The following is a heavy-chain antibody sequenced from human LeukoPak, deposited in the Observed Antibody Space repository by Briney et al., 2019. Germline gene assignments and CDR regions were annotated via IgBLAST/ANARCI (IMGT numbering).Heavy chain of an antibody. CDR2: IKQDGSEK. CDR1: GFTFSSYW. J-gene: IGHJ6*03. Sequence: GGSLRLSCAASGFTFSSYWMSWVRQAPGKGLEWVANIKQDGSEKYYVDSVKGRFTISRDNAKDSLYLQMNSLRAEDTAVYYCARDGTGSYHTSYYYYYYMDVWGKGTTVTVSS. V-gene: IGHV3-7*01. D-gene: IGHD1-26*01. CDR3: ARDGTGSYHTSYYYYYYMDV.